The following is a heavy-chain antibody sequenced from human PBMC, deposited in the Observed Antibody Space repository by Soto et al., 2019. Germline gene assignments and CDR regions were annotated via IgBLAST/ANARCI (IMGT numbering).Heavy chain of an antibody. CDR1: GGSISTYY. D-gene: IGHD6-19*01. J-gene: IGHJ6*02. V-gene: IGHV4-59*01. CDR2: IYYSGST. CDR3: ARGGSSGWSIYYYYGMDV. Sequence: PSETLSLTCTVSGGSISTYYWIWIRQPPGKGLEWIGYIYYSGSTNYNPSLKSRVTISVDTSKNQFSLKLSSVTAADTAVYYCARGGSSGWSIYYYYGMDVWGQGTTVTVS.